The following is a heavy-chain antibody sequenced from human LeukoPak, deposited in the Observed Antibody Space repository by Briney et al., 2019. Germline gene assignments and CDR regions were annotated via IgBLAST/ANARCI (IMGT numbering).Heavy chain of an antibody. V-gene: IGHV3-33*06. CDR2: IWYDGSNK. D-gene: IGHD1-26*01. J-gene: IGHJ5*02. Sequence: PGRSLRLPCAASGFTFSNYGMHWVRQAPGKGLEWVAVIWYDGSNKYYADSVKGRFTISRDNSMNTLYLQMDSLGAEDTAVYYCAKDLGLTRWRYLDHWGQGTLVTVSS. CDR1: GFTFSNYG. CDR3: AKDLGLTRWRYLDH.